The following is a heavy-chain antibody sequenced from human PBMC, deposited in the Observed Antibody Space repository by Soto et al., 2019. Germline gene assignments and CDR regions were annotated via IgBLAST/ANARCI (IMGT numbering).Heavy chain of an antibody. V-gene: IGHV1-18*01. CDR3: AREVGPDDAFDI. CDR1: GYTFTNWG. CDR2: ISAYNGNT. J-gene: IGHJ3*02. Sequence: GASVKVSCKASGYTFTNWGISWVRQAPGQGLEWMGWISAYNGNTNYAQKFQGRFTISRDNSKNTLYLQMNSLRAEDTAVYYCAREVGPDDAFDIWGQGTMVTVSS.